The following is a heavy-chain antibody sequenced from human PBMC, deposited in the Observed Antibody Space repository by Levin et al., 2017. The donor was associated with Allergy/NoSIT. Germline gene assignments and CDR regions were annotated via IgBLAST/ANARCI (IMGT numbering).Heavy chain of an antibody. D-gene: IGHD3-3*01. CDR3: ASSITIFGVKFVGDGMDV. J-gene: IGHJ6*02. CDR2: INPNSGGT. Sequence: GESLKISCKASGYTFTGYYMHWVRQAPGQGLEWMGWINPNSGGTNYAQKFQGRVTMTRDTSISTAYMELSRLRSDDTAVYYCASSITIFGVKFVGDGMDVWGQGTTVTVSS. CDR1: GYTFTGYY. V-gene: IGHV1-2*02.